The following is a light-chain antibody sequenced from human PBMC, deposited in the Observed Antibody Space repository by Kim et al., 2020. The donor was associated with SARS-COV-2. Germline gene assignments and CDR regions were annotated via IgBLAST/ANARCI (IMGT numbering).Light chain of an antibody. CDR3: NSRERRANHWM. CDR2: GKN. J-gene: IGLJ3*02. Sequence: ALGQTVRITCQGDSIRSYYASWYQQKPGQAPVLVFYGKNNRPSGIPDRISGSYSGNTASLTITAAQAEDEADYYCNSRERRANHWMFGGGTQLTVL. CDR1: SIRSYY. V-gene: IGLV3-19*01.